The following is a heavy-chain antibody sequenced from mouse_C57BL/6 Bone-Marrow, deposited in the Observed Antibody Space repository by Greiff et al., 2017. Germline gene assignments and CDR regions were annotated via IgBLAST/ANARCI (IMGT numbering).Heavy chain of an antibody. CDR1: GYTFTDYY. J-gene: IGHJ1*03. V-gene: IGHV1-26*01. D-gene: IGHD1-1*01. CDR3: AREEDYYRKGDWYFDV. Sequence: EVQLQQSGPELVKPGASVKISCKASGYTFTDYYMNWVKQSHGKSLEWIGDINPNNGGTSYNQKFKGKDTLTVDKSSSTAYMELRSLTSEDSAVYYCAREEDYYRKGDWYFDVWGTGTTVTVSS. CDR2: INPNNGGT.